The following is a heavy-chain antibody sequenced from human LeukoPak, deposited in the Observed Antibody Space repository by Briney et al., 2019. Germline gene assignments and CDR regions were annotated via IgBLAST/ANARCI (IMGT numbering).Heavy chain of an antibody. D-gene: IGHD1-26*01. V-gene: IGHV4-59*01. CDR1: GGSFSSYY. Sequence: SETLSLTCAVYGGSFSSYYWSWIRQPPGKGLEWIGYIYYSGSTNYNPSLKSRVTISVDTSKNQFSLKLSSVTAADTAVYYCARLSGSYYPFDYWGQGTLVTVSP. J-gene: IGHJ4*02. CDR2: IYYSGST. CDR3: ARLSGSYYPFDY.